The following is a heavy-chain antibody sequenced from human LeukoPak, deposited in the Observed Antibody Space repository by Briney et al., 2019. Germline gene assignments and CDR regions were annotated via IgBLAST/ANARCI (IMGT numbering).Heavy chain of an antibody. CDR2: IYPGDSET. CDR3: ARKSRADY. CDR1: EYSFTNYW. J-gene: IGHJ4*02. V-gene: IGHV5-51*01. Sequence: GESLKISFKGSEYSFTNYWIGWVRQMPGKGLEWMGIIYPGDSETRYSPSFQGQVTISADKSISTAYLQWSRLKASDTAMYYCARKSRADYWGQGTLVTVSS.